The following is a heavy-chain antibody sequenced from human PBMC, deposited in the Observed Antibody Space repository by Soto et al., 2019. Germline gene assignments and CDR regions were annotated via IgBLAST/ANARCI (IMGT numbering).Heavy chain of an antibody. J-gene: IGHJ6*02. CDR3: ARVSGTYYSGRDA. Sequence: QVQLQESGPGLVKPSGTLSLTCAVSGGSISSSNWWSWVRQPPGKGLEWIGEIYHSGSTNYNPSLKSRVPTSVDKSKNQFSVRRSSVTAADTAVYSWARVSGTYYSGRDAGGHGTTVTVS. CDR2: IYHSGST. D-gene: IGHD1-26*01. V-gene: IGHV4-4*02. CDR1: GGSISSSNW.